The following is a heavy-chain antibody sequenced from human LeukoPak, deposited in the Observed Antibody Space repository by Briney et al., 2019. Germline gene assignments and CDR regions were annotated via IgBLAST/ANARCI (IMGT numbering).Heavy chain of an antibody. CDR3: ARVDHSGYSYGLAPNFDY. D-gene: IGHD5-18*01. Sequence: ASVKVSCKASGGTFSSYAISWVRRAPGQGLEWMGRISPNSGGTNYAQKFQGRVTMTRDTSINTAYMELSRLRSDDTAVYYCARVDHSGYSYGLAPNFDYWGQGTLVTVSS. V-gene: IGHV1-2*06. CDR2: ISPNSGGT. CDR1: GGTFSSYA. J-gene: IGHJ4*02.